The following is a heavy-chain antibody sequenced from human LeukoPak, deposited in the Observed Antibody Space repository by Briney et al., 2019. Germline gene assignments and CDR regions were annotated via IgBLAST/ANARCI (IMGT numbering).Heavy chain of an antibody. J-gene: IGHJ5*02. CDR1: GGTFSSYA. V-gene: IGHV1-69*01. CDR2: IIPIFGTA. CDR3: ARVSFPARNWFDP. Sequence: PGSSVKVSCKASGGTFSSYAISWVRQAPGQGLEWMGGIIPIFGTANYAQKFQGRVTITADESTSTAYIELSSLRSEDTAVYYCARVSFPARNWFDPWGQGTLVTVSS.